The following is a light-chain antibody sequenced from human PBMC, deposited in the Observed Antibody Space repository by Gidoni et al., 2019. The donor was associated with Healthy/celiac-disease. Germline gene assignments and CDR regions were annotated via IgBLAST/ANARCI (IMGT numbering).Light chain of an antibody. Sequence: DIQMTQSPSSLSASVGDIVTITCRASQSISSYLNWYKQKPGKAPKLLIYAASSLQSGVPSRFSGSGSGTDFTLTISSLQPEDFATYYCQQSYSTPPTFGGGTKVEIK. CDR2: AAS. V-gene: IGKV1-39*01. CDR3: QQSYSTPPT. CDR1: QSISSY. J-gene: IGKJ4*01.